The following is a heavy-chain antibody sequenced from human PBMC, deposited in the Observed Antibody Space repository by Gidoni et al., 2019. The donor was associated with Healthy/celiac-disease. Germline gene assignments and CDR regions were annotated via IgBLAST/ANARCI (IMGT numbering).Heavy chain of an antibody. Sequence: EVQLVESGGGLVQPGGSLRLSCAASGFTFSSSAMSWVRQAPGKGLEWVSAISGSGGSTYYADSVKGRFTISRDNSKNTLYLQMNSLRAEDTAVYYCAKDNGILWFGEFYYFDYWGQGTLVTVSS. CDR2: ISGSGGST. V-gene: IGHV3-23*04. CDR3: AKDNGILWFGEFYYFDY. D-gene: IGHD3-10*01. CDR1: GFTFSSSA. J-gene: IGHJ4*02.